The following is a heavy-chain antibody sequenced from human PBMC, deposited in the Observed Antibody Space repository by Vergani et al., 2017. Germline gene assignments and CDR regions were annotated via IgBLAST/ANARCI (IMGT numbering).Heavy chain of an antibody. CDR1: DSSIMTKPY. Sequence: QVQLQESGPGLLKPSETLTLTCDVSDSSIMTKPYWGWFRQHPGNGLGWIGYIHHSGDTHYNSSLKSRVSISIVSSSKFSLSLTSVTAADTAIYYCARHRGSGGFFPSSYFCGMDVWGHGTTVTVSS. CDR2: IHHSGDT. D-gene: IGHD3-10*01. V-gene: IGHV4-38-2*01. J-gene: IGHJ6*02. CDR3: ARHRGSGGFFPSSYFCGMDV.